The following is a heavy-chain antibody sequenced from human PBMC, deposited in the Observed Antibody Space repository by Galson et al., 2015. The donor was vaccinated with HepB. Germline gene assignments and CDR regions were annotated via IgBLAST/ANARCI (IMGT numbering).Heavy chain of an antibody. D-gene: IGHD1-7*01. J-gene: IGHJ6*02. CDR2: ISYDGSNK. CDR1: GFTFSSYA. CDR3: ARDGYNWNYGWGGGMDV. Sequence: SLRLSCAASGFTFSSYAMHWVRQAPGNGLEWVAVISYDGSNKYYADSVKGRFTISRDNSKNTLYLQMNSLRAEDTAVYYCARDGYNWNYGWGGGMDVWGQGTTVTVSS. V-gene: IGHV3-30-3*01.